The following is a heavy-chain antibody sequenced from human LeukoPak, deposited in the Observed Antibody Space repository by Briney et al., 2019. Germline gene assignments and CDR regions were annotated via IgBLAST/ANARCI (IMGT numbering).Heavy chain of an antibody. CDR2: IHTSGST. CDR1: GGSISSYY. J-gene: IGHJ4*02. D-gene: IGHD2-15*01. V-gene: IGHV4-4*07. CDR3: ARGNIFCSGGSCSTNIDY. Sequence: PSETLSLTCTVSGGSISSYYWNWIRRPAGKGLEWIGRIHTSGSTNYNPSFKSRVTMSVDTSKNLFSLKLSSVTAADTAVYYCARGNIFCSGGSCSTNIDYWGQGTLVTVSS.